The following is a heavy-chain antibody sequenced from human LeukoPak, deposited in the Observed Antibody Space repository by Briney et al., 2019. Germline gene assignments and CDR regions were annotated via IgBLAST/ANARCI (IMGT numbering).Heavy chain of an antibody. J-gene: IGHJ4*02. CDR3: ARGPAMARSFDY. V-gene: IGHV4-61*02. Sequence: PSETLSLTCTVSGGSISSGSYYWSWIRQPAGKGLEWIGRIYTSGSTNYNPSLKSRVTISVDTSKNQFSLKLSSVTAADTAVYYCARGPAMARSFDYWGQGTLVTVSS. CDR1: GGSISSGSYY. D-gene: IGHD5-18*01. CDR2: IYTSGST.